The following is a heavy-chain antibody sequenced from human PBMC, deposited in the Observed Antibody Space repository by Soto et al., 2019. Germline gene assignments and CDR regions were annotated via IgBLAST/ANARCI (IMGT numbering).Heavy chain of an antibody. Sequence: GASVKVSCKASGYTFTSYGISWVRQAPGQGLEWMGWISAYNGNTNYAQKLQGRVTMTTDTSTSTAYMELRSLRSDDTAVYYCARDKAPIAAAANNWFDPWGQGTLVTVSS. CDR3: ARDKAPIAAAANNWFDP. CDR2: ISAYNGNT. V-gene: IGHV1-18*04. CDR1: GYTFTSYG. J-gene: IGHJ5*02. D-gene: IGHD6-13*01.